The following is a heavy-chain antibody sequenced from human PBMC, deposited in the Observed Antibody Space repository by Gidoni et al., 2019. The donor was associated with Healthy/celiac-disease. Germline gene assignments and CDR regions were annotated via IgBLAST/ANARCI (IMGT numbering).Heavy chain of an antibody. D-gene: IGHD3-3*01. Sequence: CPASGFTFSSYGMHWVRQAPGKGLEWVAVTSYDGSNKYYADSVKGRFTISRDNSKNTLYLQMNSLRAEDTAVYYCAKSDGGVRFFAFDYWGQGTLVTVSS. CDR1: GFTFSSYG. J-gene: IGHJ4*02. CDR3: AKSDGGVRFFAFDY. V-gene: IGHV3-30*18. CDR2: TSYDGSNK.